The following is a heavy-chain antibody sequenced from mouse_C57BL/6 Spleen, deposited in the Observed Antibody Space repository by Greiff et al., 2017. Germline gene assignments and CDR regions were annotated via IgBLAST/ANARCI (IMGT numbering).Heavy chain of an antibody. J-gene: IGHJ4*01. CDR3: VRESPTTVVATRGAMDY. D-gene: IGHD1-1*01. CDR1: GFTFNTYA. Sequence: EVQVVESGGGLVQPKGSLKLSCAASGFTFNTYAMHWVRQAPGKGLEWVARIRSKSSNYATYYADSVKDRFTISRDDSQSMLYLQMNNLKTEDTAMYYCVRESPTTVVATRGAMDYWGQGTSVTVSS. CDR2: IRSKSSNYAT. V-gene: IGHV10-3*01.